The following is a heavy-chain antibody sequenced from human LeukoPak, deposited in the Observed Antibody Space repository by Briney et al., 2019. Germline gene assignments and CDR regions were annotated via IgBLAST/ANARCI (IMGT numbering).Heavy chain of an antibody. V-gene: IGHV1-69*05. Sequence: SVKVSCKASGGTFSSYAISWVRQAPGQGLEWMGGIIPIFGTANYAQKLQGRVTMTTDTSTSTAYMELRSLRSDDTAVYYCARDLGYSYGLDNYYYYGIDVWGQGTTVTVSS. CDR2: IIPIFGTA. CDR1: GGTFSSYA. CDR3: ARDLGYSYGLDNYYYYGIDV. D-gene: IGHD5-18*01. J-gene: IGHJ6*02.